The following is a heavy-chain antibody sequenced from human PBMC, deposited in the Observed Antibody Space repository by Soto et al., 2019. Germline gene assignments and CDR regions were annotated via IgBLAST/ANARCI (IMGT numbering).Heavy chain of an antibody. V-gene: IGHV4-39*01. Sequence: SETLSLTCTVSGGSVTNSSYYWGWIRQSPGKGLEWIGSVYYRGRSYSKSSVKSRVTISVDTSRNRFSLSLNSVTASDTAVYFCVSQRTTVPTQAYFDYWGPGALVTVSS. CDR3: VSQRTTVPTQAYFDY. CDR1: GGSVTNSSYY. J-gene: IGHJ4*02. CDR2: VYYRGRS. D-gene: IGHD4-17*01.